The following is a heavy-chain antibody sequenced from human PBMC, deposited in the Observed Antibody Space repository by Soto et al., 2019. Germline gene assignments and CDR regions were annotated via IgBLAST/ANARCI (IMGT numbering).Heavy chain of an antibody. J-gene: IGHJ4*02. V-gene: IGHV3-23*01. CDR2: ISANDGGT. CDR1: GFTFSSYA. Sequence: EVQLLESGGGLVQPGGSLRLSCVVSGFTFSSYAMSWVRQVPGKGLEWVLSISANDGGTYYGDSVKGRFTISRDNSENTLYLQMNSLRADDTAVYYCARDRSILSYWGLGTLVTVSS. CDR3: ARDRSILSY.